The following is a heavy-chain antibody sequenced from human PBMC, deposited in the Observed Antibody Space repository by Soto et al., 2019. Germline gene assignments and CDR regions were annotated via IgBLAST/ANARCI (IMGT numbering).Heavy chain of an antibody. CDR2: ISGSGGST. Sequence: RGSLRLSCAASGFTFSSYAMSWVRQAPGKGLEWVSAISGSGGSTYYADSVKGRFTIPRDNSKNTLYLQMNSLRAEDTAVYYCAKGPRAVVPAAQLFDYWGQGTLVTVSS. CDR1: GFTFSSYA. CDR3: AKGPRAVVPAAQLFDY. J-gene: IGHJ4*02. D-gene: IGHD2-2*01. V-gene: IGHV3-23*01.